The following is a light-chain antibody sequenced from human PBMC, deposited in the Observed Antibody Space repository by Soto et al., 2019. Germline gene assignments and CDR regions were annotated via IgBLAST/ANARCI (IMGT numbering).Light chain of an antibody. CDR3: QQRSDWLST. V-gene: IGKV3-11*01. J-gene: IGKJ4*01. Sequence: EIVLTQSPATLSLSPGDRATLSCRASQSVSSYLAWYQQKPGQAPRLLIYDASNRTTCIPARFSGSGSGTAFTLTISSLEPVDVAVYYCQQRSDWLSTFGGGTKVQIK. CDR2: DAS. CDR1: QSVSSY.